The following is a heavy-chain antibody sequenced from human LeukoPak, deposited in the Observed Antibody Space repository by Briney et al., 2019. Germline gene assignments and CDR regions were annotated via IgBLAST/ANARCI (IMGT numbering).Heavy chain of an antibody. CDR1: GGSISSYY. CDR2: IYYSGST. CDR3: ARSSSWLFYFDY. Sequence: PSETLSLTCTASGGSISSYYWSWIRQPPGKGLEWLGYIYYSGSTNYNPFLKSRFTISVDTSKNQFSLKLSSVTAADTAVYYCARSSSWLFYFDYWGQGTLGTVSS. V-gene: IGHV4-59*01. D-gene: IGHD6-13*01. J-gene: IGHJ4*02.